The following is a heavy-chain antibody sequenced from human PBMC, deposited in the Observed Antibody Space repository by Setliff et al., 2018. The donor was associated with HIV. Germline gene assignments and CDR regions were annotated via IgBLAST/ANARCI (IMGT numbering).Heavy chain of an antibody. V-gene: IGHV1-69*05. D-gene: IGHD5-18*01. CDR1: GGTFSSYA. CDR2: IIPIFGTA. J-gene: IGHJ4*02. CDR3: ATGGYSYGWGYYFDY. Sequence: SVKVSCKASGGTFSSYAISWVRQAPGQGLEWMGGIIPIFGTANYAQKFQGRVTITTDESTSTAYMELSSLRSEDTAVYYCATGGYSYGWGYYFDYWGQETLVTVSS.